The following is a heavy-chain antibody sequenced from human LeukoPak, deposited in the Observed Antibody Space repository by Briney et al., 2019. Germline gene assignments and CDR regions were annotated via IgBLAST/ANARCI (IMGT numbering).Heavy chain of an antibody. D-gene: IGHD4-23*01. J-gene: IGHJ4*02. CDR1: GFTFSSYT. V-gene: IGHV3-23*01. Sequence: GGSLRLSCAASGFTFSSYTMSWVRQAPGKGLEWVSSISVNGGTTYYADSVKGRFTISRDSSKNTLYLQMNSLRAEDTAVYYCVKGGGNVRRYFEYWGQGTLVTVSS. CDR3: VKGGGNVRRYFEY. CDR2: ISVNGGTT.